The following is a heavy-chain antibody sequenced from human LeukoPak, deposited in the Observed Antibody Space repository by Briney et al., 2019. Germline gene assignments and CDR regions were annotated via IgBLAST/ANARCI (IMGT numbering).Heavy chain of an antibody. V-gene: IGHV3-30*04. CDR1: GFTFSKFA. D-gene: IGHD3-10*01. CDR3: ARAPGHGAAYYFDY. CDR2: VSYDGSYK. Sequence: GSLRLSCAAAGFTFSKFAMHWVRQAPGKGLEWVAVVSYDGSYKYYADSVKGRFTISRDNSKNTLYLQMNSLRAEDTAVYYCARAPGHGAAYYFDYWGQGTLVTVSS. J-gene: IGHJ4*02.